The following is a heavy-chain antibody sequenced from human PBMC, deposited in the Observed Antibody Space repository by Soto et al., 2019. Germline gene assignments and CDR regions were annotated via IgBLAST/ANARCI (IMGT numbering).Heavy chain of an antibody. CDR3: ARDGSESYGLDV. CDR2: IYNGGNT. D-gene: IGHD3-10*01. CDR1: GGSISSYY. V-gene: IGHV4-4*07. J-gene: IGHJ6*02. Sequence: SETLSLICTVSGGSISSYYWSWIRQSAGKGLEWIGRIYNGGNTQYNPSLKSRVTMSADTSKNQFSLRLNSVTAADTAVYYCARDGSESYGLDVWGQGKTVTVS.